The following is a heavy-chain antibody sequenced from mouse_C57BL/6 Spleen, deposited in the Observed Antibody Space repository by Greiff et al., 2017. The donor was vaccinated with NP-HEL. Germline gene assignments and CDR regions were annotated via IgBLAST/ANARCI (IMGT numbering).Heavy chain of an antibody. J-gene: IGHJ1*03. CDR2: IYPSDSET. V-gene: IGHV1-61*01. CDR3: ARWSGAYGSSYWYFDV. CDR1: GYTFTSYW. Sequence: QVQLQQPGAELVRPGSSVKLSCKASGYTFTSYWMDWVKQRPGQGLEWIGNIYPSDSETHYNQKFKDKATLTVDKSSSTAYMQLSSLTSEDSAVYYCARWSGAYGSSYWYFDVWGTGTTVTVSS. D-gene: IGHD1-1*01.